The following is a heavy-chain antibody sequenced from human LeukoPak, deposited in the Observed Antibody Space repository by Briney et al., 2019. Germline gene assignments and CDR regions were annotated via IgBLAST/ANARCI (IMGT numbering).Heavy chain of an antibody. CDR3: ARDHTAMVLNYFDY. J-gene: IGHJ4*02. CDR2: ISSSSSYI. V-gene: IGHV3-21*01. CDR1: GFTFSSYS. D-gene: IGHD5-18*01. Sequence: PGGSLRLSCAASGFTFSSYSMNWVRQAPGKGLEWVSSISSSSSYIYYADSVKGRFTISRDNAKNSLYLQMNSLRAEDTAVYYCARDHTAMVLNYFDYWGQGTLVTVSS.